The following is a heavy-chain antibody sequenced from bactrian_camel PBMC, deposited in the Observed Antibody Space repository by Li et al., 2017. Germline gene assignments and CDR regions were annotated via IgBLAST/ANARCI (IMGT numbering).Heavy chain of an antibody. CDR1: GFTFTSAD. CDR3: ATSLTDNWLRGFGY. J-gene: IGHJ6*01. V-gene: IGHV3-2*01. Sequence: HVQLVESGGGVVQPGGSLRLSCVVSGFTFTSADMRWVRQAPGKGLEWVTSIIADGSSTYYADSALGRFTISRDNAKNTVYLQMNNLKSEDTGLYYCATSLTDNWLRGFGYWGQGTQVTVS. D-gene: IGHD7*01. CDR2: IIADGSST.